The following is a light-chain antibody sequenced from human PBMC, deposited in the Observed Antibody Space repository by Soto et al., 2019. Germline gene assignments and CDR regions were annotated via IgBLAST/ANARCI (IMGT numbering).Light chain of an antibody. J-gene: IGLJ1*01. CDR3: NAYSRSSSVV. V-gene: IGLV2-14*01. Sequence: QSALTQPASVSGSPGQSITISCTGSSSDVGGDQYVPWYQQHPDKAPKLIIYDVTNRPSGISNRFSGSKSGTTASLTVSGVQAEDEADYYCNAYSRSSSVVFGTGTKVTVL. CDR2: DVT. CDR1: SSDVGGDQY.